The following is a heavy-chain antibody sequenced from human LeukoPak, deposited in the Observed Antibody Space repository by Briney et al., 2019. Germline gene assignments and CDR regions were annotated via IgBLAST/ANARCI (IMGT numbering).Heavy chain of an antibody. D-gene: IGHD4-4*01. J-gene: IGHJ4*02. Sequence: PGGSLRLSCAASGFTFSSYAMSWVRQAPGKGLEWVSAISGSGGSTYYADSVKGRSTISRDNSKNTLYLQMNSLRAEDTAVYYCAKDLAGVTRYYFDYWGQGTLVTVSS. CDR2: ISGSGGST. V-gene: IGHV3-23*01. CDR3: AKDLAGVTRYYFDY. CDR1: GFTFSSYA.